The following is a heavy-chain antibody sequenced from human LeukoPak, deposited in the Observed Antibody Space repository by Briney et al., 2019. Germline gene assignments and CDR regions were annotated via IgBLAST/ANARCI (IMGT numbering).Heavy chain of an antibody. V-gene: IGHV4-4*02. D-gene: IGHD6-13*01. CDR3: ASQIAAAGTVYWFDP. CDR2: IYHSGST. Sequence: PSGTLSLTCAVSGGSISSSNWWSWVRQPPGKGLEWIGEIYHSGSTNYNPSLKSRVTISVDKSKNQFSLKLSSVTAADTAVYYCASQIAAAGTVYWFDPWGQGTLATVSS. J-gene: IGHJ5*02. CDR1: GGSISSSNW.